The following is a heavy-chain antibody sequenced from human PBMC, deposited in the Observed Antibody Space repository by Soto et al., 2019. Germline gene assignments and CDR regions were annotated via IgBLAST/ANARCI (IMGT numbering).Heavy chain of an antibody. CDR2: ISSSSYI. CDR1: GFTFSSYS. D-gene: IGHD3-16*01. Sequence: GGSLRLSCAASGFTFSSYSMNWVRQAPGKGLEWVSSISSSSYIYYADSVRGRFTISRDNAKNSLYLQMNSLRAEDTAVYYCARDSERPFWVNGMDVWGQGTTVTVSS. CDR3: ARDSERPFWVNGMDV. V-gene: IGHV3-21*01. J-gene: IGHJ6*02.